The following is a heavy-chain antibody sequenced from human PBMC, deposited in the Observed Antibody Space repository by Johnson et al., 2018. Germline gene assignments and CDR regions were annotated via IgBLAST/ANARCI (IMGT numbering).Heavy chain of an antibody. J-gene: IGHJ6*03. CDR1: GFTFSSYG. D-gene: IGHD6-13*01. CDR2: ISYDGSNK. V-gene: IGHV3-30*18. CDR3: AKERLRQLAAAGTGYYYMDV. Sequence: QVQLVESGGGVVQPGRSLRLSCAASGFTFSSYGMHWVRQAPGKGLEWVAVISYDGSNKYYADSVKGRFTIPRDNSKNTLYLQMNSLRAEDTAVYYCAKERLRQLAAAGTGYYYMDVWGKGTTVTVSS.